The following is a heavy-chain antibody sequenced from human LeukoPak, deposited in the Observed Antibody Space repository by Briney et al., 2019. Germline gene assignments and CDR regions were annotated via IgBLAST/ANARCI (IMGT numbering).Heavy chain of an antibody. J-gene: IGHJ5*01. CDR2: LRDSGGST. V-gene: IGHV3-23*01. Sequence: GGSLRLSCAASGFTFTTYAMSWVRQAPGKGLEWVSGLRDSGGSTYYADSVKGRFTISRDNSKNTLYLQMNSLRVEDTAVYYCAKASRATLTTVINWLDSWGQGTPVTVSS. D-gene: IGHD4-11*01. CDR1: GFTFTTYA. CDR3: AKASRATLTTVINWLDS.